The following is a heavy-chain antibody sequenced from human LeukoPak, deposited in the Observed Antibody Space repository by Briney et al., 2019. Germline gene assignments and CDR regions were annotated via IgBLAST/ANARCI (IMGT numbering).Heavy chain of an antibody. J-gene: IGHJ4*02. CDR2: ISSSGNT. D-gene: IGHD6-13*01. CDR1: GFTFSRSA. V-gene: IGHV3-23*01. CDR3: VKGRISEDGLDF. Sequence: GGSLRLSCAASGFTFSRSAMTWVRQTPGRGLDWVSSISSSGNTYYADSVKGRFTISRDNSKNMLYLQMNSLRAEDTAVYYCVKGRISEDGLDFWGQGTLVTVSS.